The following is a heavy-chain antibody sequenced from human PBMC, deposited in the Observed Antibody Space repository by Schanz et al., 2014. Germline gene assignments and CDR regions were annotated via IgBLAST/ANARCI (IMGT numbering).Heavy chain of an antibody. Sequence: QVQLVESGGGVVQPGTSLRLSCAASGFTFRGHAMHWVRQAPGQGLEWVALISYDGSNKYYADSVKGRFIISRDSSKNTLYLQMNSLRDEDTAMYYCAKRCSSTSCSHGAFDIWGQGTMVTVSS. CDR1: GFTFRGHA. CDR3: AKRCSSTSCSHGAFDI. V-gene: IGHV3-30*14. J-gene: IGHJ3*02. D-gene: IGHD2-2*01. CDR2: ISYDGSNK.